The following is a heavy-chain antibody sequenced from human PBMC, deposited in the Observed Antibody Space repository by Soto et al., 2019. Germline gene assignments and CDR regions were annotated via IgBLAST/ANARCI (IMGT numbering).Heavy chain of an antibody. CDR3: TTDLWRIAVVVGSTGYFNP. J-gene: IGHJ5*02. Sequence: GGSLRLSCAASGFTFIDAWMSWVRQAPGKGLDWVGRIKSKSDGGTTEYAAPVRGRFTISRDDSKNTLYLQMNSLKTEDTAVYYCTTDLWRIAVVVGSTGYFNPWGQGTPVTVSS. D-gene: IGHD2-15*01. V-gene: IGHV3-15*01. CDR2: IKSKSDGGTT. CDR1: GFTFIDAW.